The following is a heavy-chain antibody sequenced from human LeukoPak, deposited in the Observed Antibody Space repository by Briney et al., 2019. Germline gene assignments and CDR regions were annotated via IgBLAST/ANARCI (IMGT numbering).Heavy chain of an antibody. V-gene: IGHV1-2*02. CDR2: INPNSGVT. Sequence: ASVKVSCTASGYSFTGYWMHWVRQAPGQGLEWMGWINPNSGVTNYAQKFQGRVTMTRDTSISTAYMELSRLTSDDTAVYYCARGSNLGYWGQGTLVTVSS. J-gene: IGHJ4*02. D-gene: IGHD1-26*01. CDR1: GYSFTGYW. CDR3: ARGSNLGY.